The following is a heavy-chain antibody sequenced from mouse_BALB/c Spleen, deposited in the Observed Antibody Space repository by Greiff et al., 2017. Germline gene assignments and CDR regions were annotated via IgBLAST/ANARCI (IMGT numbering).Heavy chain of an antibody. CDR2: IWAGGST. D-gene: IGHD2-4*01. CDR1: GFSLTSYG. CDR3: ARDGGYDYDGWYFDV. Sequence: QVQLKQSGPGLVAPSQSLSITCTVSGFSLTSYGVHWVRQPPGKGLEWLGVIWAGGSTNYNSALMSRLSISKDNSKSQVFLKMNSLQTDDTAMYYGARDGGYDYDGWYFDVWGAGTTVTVSS. J-gene: IGHJ1*01. V-gene: IGHV2-9*02.